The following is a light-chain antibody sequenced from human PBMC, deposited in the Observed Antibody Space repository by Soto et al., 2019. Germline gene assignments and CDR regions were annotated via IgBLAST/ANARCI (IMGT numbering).Light chain of an antibody. J-gene: IGKJ5*01. V-gene: IGKV3-11*01. CDR3: QQRHMWPIT. CDR1: QSFRGL. Sequence: EGVLTQSPVTLSLSPGERATLSCRASQSFRGLLAWYQQKPGQAPSLLIYDAYNRATGIPPRFSGSGSGTDFTLTISSLEPEDSAVYYCQQRHMWPITFGQGTRLE. CDR2: DAY.